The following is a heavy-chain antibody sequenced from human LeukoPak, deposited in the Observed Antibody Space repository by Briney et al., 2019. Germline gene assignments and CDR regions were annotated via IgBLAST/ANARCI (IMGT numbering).Heavy chain of an antibody. V-gene: IGHV4-34*01. CDR1: GGSFSGYY. Sequence: SETLSLTCAVYGGSFSGYYWSWIRQPPGKGLEWIGEINHSGSTNYNPSLKSRVTISVDTSKNQFSLKLSSVTAADTAVYYCARAEVVGAHLRSGYFQHWGQGTLVIVSS. CDR3: ARAEVVGAHLRSGYFQH. D-gene: IGHD1-26*01. J-gene: IGHJ1*01. CDR2: INHSGST.